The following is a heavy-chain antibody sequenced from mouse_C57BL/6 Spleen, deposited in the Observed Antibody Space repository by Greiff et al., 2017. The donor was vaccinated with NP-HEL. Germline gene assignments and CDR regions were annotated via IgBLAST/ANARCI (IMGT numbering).Heavy chain of an antibody. Sequence: EVMLVESEGGLVQPGSSMKLSCTASGFTFSDYYMAWVRQVPEKGLEWVANINYDGSSTYYLDSLKSRFIISRDNAKNILYLQMSSLKSEDTATYYCARDPGVGDFDYWGQGTTLTVSS. J-gene: IGHJ2*01. CDR2: INYDGSST. D-gene: IGHD1-1*02. CDR3: ARDPGVGDFDY. CDR1: GFTFSDYY. V-gene: IGHV5-16*01.